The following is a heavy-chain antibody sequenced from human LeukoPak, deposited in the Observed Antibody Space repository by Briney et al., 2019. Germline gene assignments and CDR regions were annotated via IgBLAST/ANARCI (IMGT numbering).Heavy chain of an antibody. J-gene: IGHJ4*02. Sequence: PGGSLRLSCAASGFTFRNYAVSRVRQAPGKGLEWVAGVSDSGGSTSYADSVKGRFTISRDNSKNTLDLQMNSLRAEDTAVYYCASRKFYHNSYFYPYYFDYWGQGTLVTVSS. CDR3: ASRKFYHNSYFYPYYFDY. V-gene: IGHV3-23*01. D-gene: IGHD2/OR15-2a*01. CDR1: GFTFRNYA. CDR2: VSDSGGST.